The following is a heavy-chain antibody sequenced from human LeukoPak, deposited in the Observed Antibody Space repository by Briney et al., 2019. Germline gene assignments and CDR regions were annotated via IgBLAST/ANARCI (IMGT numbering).Heavy chain of an antibody. V-gene: IGHV3-33*01. CDR3: ARDAQRGFDYSNSLEY. Sequence: GRSLTLSCAASGFIFSHYGMHWVRQAPGKGLEWVAVIWSDGSNRFYADSVKGRFTISRDNSQKTLFLQMNSLRAEDTAIYYCARDAQRGFDYSNSLEYWGHGTLVTVSS. D-gene: IGHD4-11*01. J-gene: IGHJ4*01. CDR2: IWSDGSNR. CDR1: GFIFSHYG.